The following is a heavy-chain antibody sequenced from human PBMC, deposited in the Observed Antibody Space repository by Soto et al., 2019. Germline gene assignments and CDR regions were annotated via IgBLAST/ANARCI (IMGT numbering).Heavy chain of an antibody. CDR3: TREGNGWYEKSFDI. CDR1: GFTFSSYW. Sequence: EVQLVESGGGLVQPGGSLRLSCAASGFTFSSYWMHWVRHTPGKGLEWVSRIKSDGSRTVYAESVKGRFTISRDSAESTVYMQMSSLRVEDTAVYYCTREGNGWYEKSFDIWGQGTTVTVSS. D-gene: IGHD6-19*01. J-gene: IGHJ3*02. CDR2: IKSDGSRT. V-gene: IGHV3-74*01.